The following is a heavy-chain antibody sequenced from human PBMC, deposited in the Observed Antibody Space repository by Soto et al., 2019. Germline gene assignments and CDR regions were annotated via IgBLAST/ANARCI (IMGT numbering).Heavy chain of an antibody. CDR2: IIPMFGTA. D-gene: IGHD5-12*01. V-gene: IGHV1-69*12. CDR1: GGTFSTYA. J-gene: IGHJ4*02. CDR3: ASGIQRWLRRINNGYSG. Sequence: QVQLVQSGAEVKKPESSVKVSCKAPGGTFSTYAISWVRQAPGQGLEWMGGIIPMFGTANYAQRLQDRVTSNADDSTNTVYMELSSRRSEDTAVYFCASGIQRWLRRINNGYSGWGQGTLVTVSS.